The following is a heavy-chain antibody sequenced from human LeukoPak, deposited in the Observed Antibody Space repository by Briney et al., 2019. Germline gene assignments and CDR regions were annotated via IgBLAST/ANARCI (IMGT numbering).Heavy chain of an antibody. CDR3: ARAGTSADFDFSSGYGSHGMDV. V-gene: IGHV3-21*01. D-gene: IGHD3-3*01. CDR2: ISSSSSYI. J-gene: IGHJ6*02. CDR1: GFTLSRYS. Sequence: GGSLRLSCAASGFTLSRYSMNWVRQAPGKGLEWVSSISSSSSYIYYADSVKGRFTISRDNAKNSLYLQMNSLRAEDTAVYYCARAGTSADFDFSSGYGSHGMDVWGQGTTVTVSS.